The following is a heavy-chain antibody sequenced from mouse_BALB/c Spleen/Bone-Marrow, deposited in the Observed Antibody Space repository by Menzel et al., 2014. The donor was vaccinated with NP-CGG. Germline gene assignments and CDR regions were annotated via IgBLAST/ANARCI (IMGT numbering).Heavy chain of an antibody. D-gene: IGHD4-1*01. CDR3: ARWGGTPYFDY. CDR1: GYTFTSYL. Sequence: VHVKQPGPELVKPGASVKMSCKASGYTFTSYLIHWVKQKPGQGLEWIGYITPYNDDTKYNEKFKGKATLTSDKSSSTAYMELSSLTSEDSAVYYCARWGGTPYFDYWGQGTTLTVSS. V-gene: IGHV1-14*01. CDR2: ITPYNDDT. J-gene: IGHJ2*01.